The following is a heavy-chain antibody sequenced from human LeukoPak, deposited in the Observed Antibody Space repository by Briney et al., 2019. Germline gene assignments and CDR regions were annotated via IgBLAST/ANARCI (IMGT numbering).Heavy chain of an antibody. V-gene: IGHV1-2*06. D-gene: IGHD6-13*01. CDR1: GYTFTGYY. Sequence: ASVKVSCKASGYTFTGYYMHWVRQAPGQGLEWMGRINPNSGGTNYAQKFQGRVTMTRDTPISTAYMELSRLRSDDTAVYCCARRGFSSSWYSYSYWGQGTLVTVSS. CDR3: ARRGFSSSWYSYSY. J-gene: IGHJ4*02. CDR2: INPNSGGT.